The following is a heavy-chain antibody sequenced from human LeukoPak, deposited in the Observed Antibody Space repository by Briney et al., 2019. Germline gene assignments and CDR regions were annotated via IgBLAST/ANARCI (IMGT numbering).Heavy chain of an antibody. Sequence: SGGSLRLSCAASGFTFSSYGMHWVRQAPGKGLEWVAFIRYDGSNKYYADSVKGRFTISRDNSKNTLYLQMNSLRAEDTAVYYCAKDPYCSGGSCYRNAFDIWGQGTMVTVSS. J-gene: IGHJ3*02. CDR1: GFTFSSYG. V-gene: IGHV3-30*02. D-gene: IGHD2-15*01. CDR3: AKDPYCSGGSCYRNAFDI. CDR2: IRYDGSNK.